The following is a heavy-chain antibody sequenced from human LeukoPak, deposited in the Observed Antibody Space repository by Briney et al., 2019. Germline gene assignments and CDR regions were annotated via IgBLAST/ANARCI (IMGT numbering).Heavy chain of an antibody. CDR3: AREKIAAAGTFGFDP. Sequence: SETLSLTCTVSGGSISSYYWSWIRQPPGKGLEWIGYIYYSGSTNYNPSLESRVTISVDTSKNQFSLKLSSVTAADTAVYYCAREKIAAAGTFGFDPWGQGTLVTVSS. D-gene: IGHD6-13*01. CDR1: GGSISSYY. V-gene: IGHV4-59*12. J-gene: IGHJ5*02. CDR2: IYYSGST.